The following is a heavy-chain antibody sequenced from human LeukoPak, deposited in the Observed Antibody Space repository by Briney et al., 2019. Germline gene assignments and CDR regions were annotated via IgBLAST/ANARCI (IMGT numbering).Heavy chain of an antibody. J-gene: IGHJ4*02. CDR2: ISAYNGNT. D-gene: IGHD3-10*01. Sequence: ASVKVSCKASGYTFTSCGISWVRQAPGQGLEWMGWISAYNGNTNYAQKLQGRVTMTTDTSTSTAYMELRSLRSDDTAVYYCAKAQDPNQRTGNFDYWGQGTLVTVSS. CDR1: GYTFTSCG. CDR3: AKAQDPNQRTGNFDY. V-gene: IGHV1-18*01.